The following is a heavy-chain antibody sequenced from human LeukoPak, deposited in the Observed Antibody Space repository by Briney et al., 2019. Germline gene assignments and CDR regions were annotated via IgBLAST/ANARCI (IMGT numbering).Heavy chain of an antibody. V-gene: IGHV3-21*01. CDR3: ARSIAARPRLYYYGMDV. D-gene: IGHD6-6*01. CDR1: GFTFSCYS. J-gene: IGHJ6*02. Sequence: GGSLRLSCAASGFTFSCYSMNWVRQAPGKGLEWVSSISSSSSYIYYADSVKGRFTISRDNAKNSLYLQMNSLRAEDTAVYYCARSIAARPRLYYYGMDVWGQGTTVTVSS. CDR2: ISSSSSYI.